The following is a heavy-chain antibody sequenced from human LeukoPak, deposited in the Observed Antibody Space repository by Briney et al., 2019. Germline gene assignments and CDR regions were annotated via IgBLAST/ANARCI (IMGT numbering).Heavy chain of an antibody. V-gene: IGHV3-23*01. D-gene: IGHD6-13*01. Sequence: GGSLRPSCAASGFTFSSYAMSWVRQAPGKGLEWVSAISGSGGSTYYADSVKGRFTISRDNSKNTLYLQMNSLRAEDTAVYYCAMYSSSWYNYYYYFDYWGQGTLVTVSS. CDR3: AMYSSSWYNYYYYFDY. J-gene: IGHJ4*02. CDR2: ISGSGGST. CDR1: GFTFSSYA.